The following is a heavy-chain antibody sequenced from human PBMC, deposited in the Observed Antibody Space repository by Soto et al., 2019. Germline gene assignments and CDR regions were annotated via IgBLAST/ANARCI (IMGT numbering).Heavy chain of an antibody. CDR1: GFTFSSYG. J-gene: IGHJ4*02. CDR3: AKDPSGVYGYFDY. CDR2: ISYDGSNK. D-gene: IGHD6-13*01. V-gene: IGHV3-30*18. Sequence: QVQLVESGGGVVQPGRSLRLSCAASGFTFSSYGMHWVRQAPGKGLEWVAVISYDGSNKYYADSVKGRFTISRDNSTNPLYLQMNSLRAEDTAVYYCAKDPSGVYGYFDYWGQGTLVTVSS.